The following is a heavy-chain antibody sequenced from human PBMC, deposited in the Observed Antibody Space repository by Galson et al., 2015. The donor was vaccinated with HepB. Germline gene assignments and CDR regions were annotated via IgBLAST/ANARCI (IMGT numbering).Heavy chain of an antibody. CDR1: GFTLSSYR. D-gene: IGHD5-18*01. CDR2: IYNDVSSA. Sequence: SLRLSCAASGFTLSSYRMHWVRQAPGKGLVWVSRIYNDVSSATYADSMKGRFTISRDNAKNTLYLQVDSLRADDTAAYYCARGATGYGNFDYWGQGTLVTVSS. V-gene: IGHV3-74*01. CDR3: ARGATGYGNFDY. J-gene: IGHJ4*02.